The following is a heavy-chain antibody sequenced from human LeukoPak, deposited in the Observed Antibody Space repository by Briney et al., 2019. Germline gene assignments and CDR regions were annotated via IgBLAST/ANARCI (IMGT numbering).Heavy chain of an antibody. V-gene: IGHV3-7*04. Sequence: TGGSLRLSCAASGFTFSKTWMSWVRQTPEKGLEWVANIKEDGSAHYHGDSVKGRFTISRDNAKNSLYLQMNNLRAADTAVYYCAKDDEGYYWGQGILVAVSS. CDR2: IKEDGSAH. CDR3: AKDDEGYY. CDR1: GFTFSKTW. J-gene: IGHJ4*02. D-gene: IGHD3-3*01.